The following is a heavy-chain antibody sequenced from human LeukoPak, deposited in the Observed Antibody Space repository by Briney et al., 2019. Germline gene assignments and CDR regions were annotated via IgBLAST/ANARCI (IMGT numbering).Heavy chain of an antibody. CDR3: ARGNSAAGSSDFGY. J-gene: IGHJ4*02. Sequence: ASVKVSCKASGYTFTSYGISWVRQAPGQGLEWMGWISAYNGNTNYAQKLQGRVTMTTDTSTSTAYMELRSLRSDDTAVYYCARGNSAAGSSDFGYWGQGTLVTVSS. CDR1: GYTFTSYG. D-gene: IGHD6-13*01. V-gene: IGHV1-18*01. CDR2: ISAYNGNT.